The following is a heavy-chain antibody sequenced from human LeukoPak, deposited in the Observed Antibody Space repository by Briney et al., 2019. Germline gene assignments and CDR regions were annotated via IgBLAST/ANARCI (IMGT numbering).Heavy chain of an antibody. D-gene: IGHD3-10*01. CDR1: GYSFTSYW. CDR2: IYPGDSDT. CDR3: ARPPYYYGSGSSDFDY. V-gene: IGHV5-51*01. Sequence: GESLKISCKGSGYSFTSYWIGWVRQMPGKGLEWMGIIYPGDSDTRYSPSFQGQVTISADKSISTAYLQWSSLKASDTAMYYCARPPYYYGSGSSDFDYWGQGTLVPVSS. J-gene: IGHJ4*02.